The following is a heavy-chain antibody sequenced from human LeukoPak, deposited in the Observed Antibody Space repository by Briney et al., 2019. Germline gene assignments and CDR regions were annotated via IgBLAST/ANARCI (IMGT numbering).Heavy chain of an antibody. D-gene: IGHD6-13*01. CDR1: GFTFSSYS. J-gene: IGHJ4*02. CDR3: ARELGAAAGTGGIDY. V-gene: IGHV3-21*01. CDR2: ISSSSSYI. Sequence: GGSLRLSCAASGFTFSSYSMNWVRQAPGKGLEWVSSISSSSSYIYYADSVKGRFTISRDNAKNSLYLQMNSLRAEDTAVYYCARELGAAAGTGGIDYWGQGTLVTVSS.